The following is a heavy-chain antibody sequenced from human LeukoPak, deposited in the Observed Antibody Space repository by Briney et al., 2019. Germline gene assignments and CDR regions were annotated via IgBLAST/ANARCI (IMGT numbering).Heavy chain of an antibody. CDR2: IYYSGST. J-gene: IGHJ5*02. CDR3: AREKYSWFDP. V-gene: IGHV4-39*07. CDR1: GGSISSSSYY. Sequence: SETLSLTCTVSGGSISSSSYYWGWIRQPPRKGLEWIGSIYYSGSTYYNPSLKSRVTISVDTSKNQFSLKLSSVTAADTAVYYCAREKYSWFDPWGQGTLVTVSS. D-gene: IGHD6-6*01.